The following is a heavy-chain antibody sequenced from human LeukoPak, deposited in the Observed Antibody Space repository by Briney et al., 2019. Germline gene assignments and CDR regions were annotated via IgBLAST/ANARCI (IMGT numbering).Heavy chain of an antibody. V-gene: IGHV4-59*08. D-gene: IGHD5-24*01. CDR1: GXSISSYY. Sequence: PSETLSLTCTVSGXSISSYYWSWIRQPPGKGLEWIGYIYYSGSTNYNPSLKSRVTISVDTSKNQFSLKLSSVTAADTAIYYCARRIDGYSNFDYWGQGTLVTVSS. J-gene: IGHJ4*02. CDR3: ARRIDGYSNFDY. CDR2: IYYSGST.